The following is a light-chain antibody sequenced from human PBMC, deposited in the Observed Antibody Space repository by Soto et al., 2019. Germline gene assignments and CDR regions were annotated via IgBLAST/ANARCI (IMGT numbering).Light chain of an antibody. Sequence: DIQMTQSPSTLSASVGDTVTTPCRASQSISKWLAWHQQKPGKAPKLLIYDASSLQSGVPSRFSGSGSGTEFTLTISSLQPDDSATYYCQQYNSNSWTFGQGTKVDIK. CDR1: QSISKW. V-gene: IGKV1-5*01. CDR3: QQYNSNSWT. J-gene: IGKJ1*01. CDR2: DAS.